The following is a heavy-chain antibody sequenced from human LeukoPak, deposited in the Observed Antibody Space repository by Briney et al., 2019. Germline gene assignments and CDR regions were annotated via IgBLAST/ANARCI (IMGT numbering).Heavy chain of an antibody. CDR1: GFTFSSYA. Sequence: GSLRLSCAASGFTFSSYAMSWVRQAPGKGLEWVSDISGSGGSTYYEDSVKGRFTISRDNSKNTLYLQMNSLRAEDTAVYYCAKGGRRGSYGPEDYWGQGTLVTVSS. CDR3: AKGGRRGSYGPEDY. J-gene: IGHJ4*02. V-gene: IGHV3-23*01. D-gene: IGHD5-18*01. CDR2: ISGSGGST.